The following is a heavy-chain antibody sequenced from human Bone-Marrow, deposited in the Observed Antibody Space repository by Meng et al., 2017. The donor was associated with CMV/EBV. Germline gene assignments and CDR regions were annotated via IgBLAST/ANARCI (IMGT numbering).Heavy chain of an antibody. CDR1: GFTFRNYG. D-gene: IGHD6-13*01. V-gene: IGHV3-30*02. CDR2: IRYDGNKR. CDR3: ARDSHSSSWYY. J-gene: IGHJ4*02. Sequence: GGSLKISCAASGFTFRNYGMHWVRQTPGKGLEWVAFIRYDGNKRYYADSVRGRSTISRDNSKNTVSLQINSLRAEDTAVYYCARDSHSSSWYYWGQGTLVTVSS.